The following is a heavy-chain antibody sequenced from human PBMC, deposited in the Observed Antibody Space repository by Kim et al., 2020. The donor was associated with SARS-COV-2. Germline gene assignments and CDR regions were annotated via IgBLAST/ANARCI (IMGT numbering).Heavy chain of an antibody. D-gene: IGHD1-26*01. CDR1: GFTFSSYW. V-gene: IGHV3-74*01. CDR3: ARGGEWELLRAAFDI. Sequence: GGSLRLSCAASGFTFSSYWMHWVRQAPGKGLVWVSRINSDGSSTSYADSVKGRFTISRDNAKNTLYLQMNSLRAEDTAVYYCARGGEWELLRAAFDIWGQGTMVTVSS. J-gene: IGHJ3*02. CDR2: INSDGSST.